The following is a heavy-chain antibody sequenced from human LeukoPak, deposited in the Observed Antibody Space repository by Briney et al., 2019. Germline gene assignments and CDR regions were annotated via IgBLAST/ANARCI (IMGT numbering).Heavy chain of an antibody. Sequence: GGSLRLSCAASGFTFSTYWMHWVRQAPGKGLVWVSRINSDGSTTTYADSVKGRFTTSRDNAKSTLYLQMNSLRAEDTAVYYCARVVTTDDYWGQGTLVTVSS. J-gene: IGHJ4*02. V-gene: IGHV3-74*01. CDR1: GFTFSTYW. CDR2: INSDGSTT. CDR3: ARVVTTDDY. D-gene: IGHD4-17*01.